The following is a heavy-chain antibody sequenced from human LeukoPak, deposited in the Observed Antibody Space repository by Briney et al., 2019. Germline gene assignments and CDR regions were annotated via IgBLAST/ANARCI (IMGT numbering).Heavy chain of an antibody. Sequence: GGSLRLSCAASGFTFGSYAMYWVRQAPGKGLEWVSGISGGGGSTFYADSVKGRFTISRGNSENTVYLQMNSLRADDTAVYYCAKTTAGYSSGRYPGWPVDYWGQGTLVTISS. CDR3: AKTTAGYSSGRYPGWPVDY. CDR1: GFTFGSYA. J-gene: IGHJ4*02. D-gene: IGHD6-19*01. CDR2: ISGGGGST. V-gene: IGHV3-23*01.